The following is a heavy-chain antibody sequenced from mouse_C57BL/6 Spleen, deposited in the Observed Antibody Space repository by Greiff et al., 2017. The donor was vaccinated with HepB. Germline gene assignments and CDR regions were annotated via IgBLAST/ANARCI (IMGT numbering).Heavy chain of an antibody. CDR1: GYTFTSYW. J-gene: IGHJ2*01. CDR3: AIHYDVSLYFDY. V-gene: IGHV1-74*01. D-gene: IGHD2-4*01. Sequence: QVQLQQPGAELVKPGASVKVSCKASGYTFTSYWMHWVKQRPGQGLEWIGRIHPSDSDTNYNQKFKGKATLTVDNASSTAYMQLSSLTSEDSAVYYCAIHYDVSLYFDYWGQGTTLTVSS. CDR2: IHPSDSDT.